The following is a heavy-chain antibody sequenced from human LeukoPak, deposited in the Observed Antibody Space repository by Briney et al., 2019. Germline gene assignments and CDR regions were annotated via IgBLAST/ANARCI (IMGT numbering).Heavy chain of an antibody. J-gene: IGHJ4*02. V-gene: IGHV4-34*01. CDR3: ARQGYKRDY. D-gene: IGHD1-1*01. CDR2: INHSGST. Sequence: PSETLSLTCAVYGGSFSGYYWSWIRQPPGKGLEWIGEINHSGSTNYNPSLKSRVTTSVDTSKNQFSLKLSSVTAADTAVYYCARQGYKRDYWGQGTLVTVSS. CDR1: GGSFSGYY.